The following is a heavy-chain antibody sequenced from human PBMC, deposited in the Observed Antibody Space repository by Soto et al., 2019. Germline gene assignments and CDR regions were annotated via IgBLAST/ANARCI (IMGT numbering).Heavy chain of an antibody. CDR2: IYYSGST. J-gene: IGHJ3*02. CDR1: GGSISSGGYY. CDR3: AREPKYDAFDI. V-gene: IGHV4-31*03. Sequence: TSETLSLTCTVSGGSISSGGYYWSWIRQHPGKGLEWIGYIYYSGSTYYNPSLKSRVTISVDTSKNQFSLKLSSVTAADTAVYYCAREPKYDAFDIWGQGTMVTVSS.